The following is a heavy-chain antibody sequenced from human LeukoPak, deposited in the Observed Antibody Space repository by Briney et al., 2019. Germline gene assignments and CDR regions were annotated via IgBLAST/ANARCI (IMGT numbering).Heavy chain of an antibody. CDR2: IIPIFGTA. Sequence: ASVKVSCKASGGTFSSYAISWVRQAPGQGLEWMGGIIPIFGTANYAQKFQGRVTITADESTSTAYMELSSLRSEDTAVYYCVQGRRWVAGYLYWGQGTLVTVSS. J-gene: IGHJ4*02. V-gene: IGHV1-69*13. D-gene: IGHD6-19*01. CDR3: VQGRRWVAGYLY. CDR1: GGTFSSYA.